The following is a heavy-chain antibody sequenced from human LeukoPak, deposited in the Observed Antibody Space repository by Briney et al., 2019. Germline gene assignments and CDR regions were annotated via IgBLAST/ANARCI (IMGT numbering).Heavy chain of an antibody. CDR3: AREVVVVPTAIAFDI. V-gene: IGHV4-59*01. J-gene: IGHJ3*02. D-gene: IGHD2-2*01. Sequence: SETLSLTCTVSGGGSISSYYWSWIRQPPGKGLEWIAYIHYSGSTNYNPSLKSRVTISVDTSKNQFSLKLSSVTAADTAVYYCAREVVVVPTAIAFDIWGQGTMATVSS. CDR2: IHYSGST. CDR1: GGGSISSYY.